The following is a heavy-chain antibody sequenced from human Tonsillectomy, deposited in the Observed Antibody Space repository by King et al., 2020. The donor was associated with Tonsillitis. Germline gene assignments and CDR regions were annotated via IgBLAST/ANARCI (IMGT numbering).Heavy chain of an antibody. J-gene: IGHJ4*02. V-gene: IGHV3-30*04. CDR3: ARDIEPGRIVGGFDY. CDR2: ISYDGSNK. CDR1: GFTFSSYA. Sequence: QVQLVESGGGVVQPGRSLRLSCAASGFTFSSYAMHWVRQAPGKGLEWVAVISYDGSNKYYADSVKGRFTISRDNSKTTLYLQMNSLRAEDTAVYYCARDIEPGRIVGGFDYWGQGTLVTVSS. D-gene: IGHD2-21*01.